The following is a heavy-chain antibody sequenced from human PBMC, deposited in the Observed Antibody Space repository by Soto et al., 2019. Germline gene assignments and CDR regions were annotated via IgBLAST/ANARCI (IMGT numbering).Heavy chain of an antibody. Sequence: ASVTVSCKASGYTFTSYDINWVRQATGQGLEWMGWMNPNSGNTGYAQKFQGRVTMTRNTSISTAYMELSSLRSEDTAVYYCASSVIRDYAFDIWGQGTMVTVSS. V-gene: IGHV1-8*01. J-gene: IGHJ3*02. CDR1: GYTFTSYD. CDR3: ASSVIRDYAFDI. CDR2: MNPNSGNT.